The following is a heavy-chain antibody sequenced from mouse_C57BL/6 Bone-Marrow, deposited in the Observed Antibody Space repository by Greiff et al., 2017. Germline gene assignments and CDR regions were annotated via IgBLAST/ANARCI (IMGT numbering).Heavy chain of an antibody. CDR2: IDPSDSYT. V-gene: IGHV1-69*01. J-gene: IGHJ2*01. CDR3: ARSQLEHYFDY. CDR1: GYTFTSYW. D-gene: IGHD4-1*02. Sequence: VQLQQPGAELVMPGASVKLSCKASGYTFTSYWMHWVKQRPGQGLEWIGEIDPSDSYTNYNQKFKGKSTLTVDKSSSTAYLQLSSLTSEDSAVYYGARSQLEHYFDYWGQGTTLTVSS.